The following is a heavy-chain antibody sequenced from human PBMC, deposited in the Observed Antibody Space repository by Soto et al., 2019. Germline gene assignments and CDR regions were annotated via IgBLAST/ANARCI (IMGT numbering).Heavy chain of an antibody. D-gene: IGHD2-15*01. CDR2: IYYSGST. CDR1: GGSISSGGYY. Sequence: QVQLQESGPGLVKPSQTLSLTCTVSGGSISSGGYYWSWIRQHPGKGLEWIGYIYYSGSTYYHPSLKSRITISIDTSKNQFALKLSSVNAADTAVYFCARSEDINYYYYMDVWGKGTTVTVSS. CDR3: ARSEDINYYYYMDV. V-gene: IGHV4-31*03. J-gene: IGHJ6*03.